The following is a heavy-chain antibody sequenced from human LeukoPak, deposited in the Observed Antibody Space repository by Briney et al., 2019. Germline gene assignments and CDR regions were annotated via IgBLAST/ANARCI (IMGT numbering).Heavy chain of an antibody. J-gene: IGHJ4*02. CDR2: ISNDGSNK. CDR1: GFSFSSYG. D-gene: IGHD4-17*01. Sequence: GGSLRPSCAASGFSFSSYGMHWVRQAPGKGLEWVALISNDGSNKYHADSVKGRLTISRDNSKNTLHLQMDSLRAEDTAVYYCTKEGGPMSATTERYSFDHWGRGTLVTVSS. CDR3: TKEGGPMSATTERYSFDH. V-gene: IGHV3-30*18.